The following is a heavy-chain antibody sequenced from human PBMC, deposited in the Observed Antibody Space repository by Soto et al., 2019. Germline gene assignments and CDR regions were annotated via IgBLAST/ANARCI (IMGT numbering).Heavy chain of an antibody. Sequence: SETLSLTCAVYGGSFSGYYWSWIRQPPGKGLEWIGEINHSGSTNYNPSLKSRVTISVDTSKNQFSLKLSSVTAADTAVYYFARGRGVVMGRYYGMDVWGQGTTVTVSS. CDR1: GGSFSGYY. J-gene: IGHJ6*02. V-gene: IGHV4-34*01. D-gene: IGHD3-22*01. CDR2: INHSGST. CDR3: ARGRGVVMGRYYGMDV.